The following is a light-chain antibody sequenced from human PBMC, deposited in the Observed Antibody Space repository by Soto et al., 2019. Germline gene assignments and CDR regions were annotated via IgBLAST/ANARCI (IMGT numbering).Light chain of an antibody. Sequence: QSALTQPPSVSGAPGQRVTISCTGSSSNIGAGYDVHWYQQFPGTAPKLLIYGNSNRPSGDPARFSGSKSGSSASLAITGLQAEDEADYYCQSYDSSLTGPKVLFGGGTKVTVL. J-gene: IGLJ2*01. CDR2: GNS. V-gene: IGLV1-40*01. CDR1: SSNIGAGYD. CDR3: QSYDSSLTGPKVL.